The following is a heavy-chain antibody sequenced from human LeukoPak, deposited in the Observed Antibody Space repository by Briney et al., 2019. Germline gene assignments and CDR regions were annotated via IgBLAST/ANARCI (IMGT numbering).Heavy chain of an antibody. V-gene: IGHV4-59*01. CDR3: ASSPLYDFWSGYYRYYYYGMDV. J-gene: IGHJ6*02. CDR1: GGSISSYY. CDR2: IYYSGST. Sequence: SETLSLTCTVSGGSISSYYWSWIRQPPGKGLEWIGYIYYSGSTNYNPSLKSRVTISVDTSKNQFSLKLSSVTAADTAVYYCASSPLYDFWSGYYRYYYYGMDVWGQGTTVTVSS. D-gene: IGHD3-3*01.